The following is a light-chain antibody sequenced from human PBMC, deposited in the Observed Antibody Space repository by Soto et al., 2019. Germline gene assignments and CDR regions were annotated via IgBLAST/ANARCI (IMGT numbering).Light chain of an antibody. CDR2: GAS. V-gene: IGKV3-20*01. J-gene: IGKJ1*01. Sequence: EIVLTQSPGTLYWSPGERATLSCRASQSVTSSYLAWYQQKPGQAPRLLIYGASSRATGIPDRFSGSGSGTDFTLTIRRLEPEDFAVYYCQQYGSSAWTFGQGTKVEIK. CDR1: QSVTSSY. CDR3: QQYGSSAWT.